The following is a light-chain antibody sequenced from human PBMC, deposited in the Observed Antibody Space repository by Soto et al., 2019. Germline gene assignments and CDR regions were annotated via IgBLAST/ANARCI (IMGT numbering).Light chain of an antibody. V-gene: IGKV1-17*01. Sequence: DIQMTQSPSSLSASVGDRVTITCRSSQGIRDGLGWYQQKPGKAPKCLISPASSLQSGVPSRFSGSGSGTEFTLTISSLQPEDFATYYCLQHDSYPWTFGRGTKVEIK. CDR2: PAS. CDR1: QGIRDG. CDR3: LQHDSYPWT. J-gene: IGKJ1*01.